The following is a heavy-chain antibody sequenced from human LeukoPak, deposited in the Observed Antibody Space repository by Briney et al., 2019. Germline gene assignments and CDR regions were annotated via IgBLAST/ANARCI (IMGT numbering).Heavy chain of an antibody. CDR3: AKDSSYCSSTSCYFTKDWYFDL. Sequence: GGSLRLSCAASGFTFSSYSMNWVRQAPGKGLEWVSSISGSSSYIYYADSVKGRFTISRDNSKNTLYLQMNSLRAEDTAVYYCAKDSSYCSSTSCYFTKDWYFDLWGRGTLVTVSS. CDR2: ISGSSSYI. V-gene: IGHV3-21*01. J-gene: IGHJ2*01. CDR1: GFTFSSYS. D-gene: IGHD2-2*01.